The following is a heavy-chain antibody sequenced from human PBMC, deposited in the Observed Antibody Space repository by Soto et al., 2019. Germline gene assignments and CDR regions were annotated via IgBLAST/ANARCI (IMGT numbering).Heavy chain of an antibody. CDR1: GFTFTTYE. CDR3: ARSSGPRNFDY. Sequence: GGSLRLSCVASGFTFTTYEMNWVRQTPAKGLEWVSYISGSGSAIYYTESVKGRFTISRDNAENSLYLQMNSLRAEDTGVYFCARSSGPRNFDYWGRGTLVTVSS. J-gene: IGHJ4*01. V-gene: IGHV3-48*03. CDR2: ISGSGSAI. D-gene: IGHD6-19*01.